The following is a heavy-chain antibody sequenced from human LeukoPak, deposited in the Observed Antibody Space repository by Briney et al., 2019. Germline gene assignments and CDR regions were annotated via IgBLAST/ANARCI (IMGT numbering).Heavy chain of an antibody. Sequence: QPGGSLRLSCAASGFTFDDYAMHWVRQAPGKGLEWVSGISWNSGSIGYADSVKGRFTISRDNAKNSLYLQMNSLRAEDTAVYYCARGSAVTANNFDFWGQGTLVTVSS. D-gene: IGHD4-11*01. CDR3: ARGSAVTANNFDF. J-gene: IGHJ4*02. CDR2: ISWNSGSI. CDR1: GFTFDDYA. V-gene: IGHV3-9*01.